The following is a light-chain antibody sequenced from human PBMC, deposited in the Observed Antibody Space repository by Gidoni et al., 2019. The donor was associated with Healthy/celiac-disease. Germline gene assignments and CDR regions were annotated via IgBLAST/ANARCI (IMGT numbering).Light chain of an antibody. V-gene: IGKV3-20*01. CDR1: QSVSSSY. J-gene: IGKJ5*01. Sequence: VLVMSPGNLSLSPGERATLSCRASQSVSSSYLAWYQQKPGQAPRLLIYGASSRATGIPDRFSGSGSGTDFTLTISRLEPEDFAVYYCQQYGSSSITFGQGTRLEIK. CDR2: GAS. CDR3: QQYGSSSIT.